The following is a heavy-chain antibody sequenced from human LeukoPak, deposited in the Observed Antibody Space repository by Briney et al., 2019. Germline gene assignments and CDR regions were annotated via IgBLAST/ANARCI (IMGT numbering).Heavy chain of an antibody. D-gene: IGHD5-18*01. CDR2: INHRDRST. Sequence: GGSLRLSCAASGFTFSSSAMTWVRQPPGKGLECVSTINHRDRSTCYADSVKGRFPISRDNSKNTLYLQMNSLRADDTAVYYCAKDASYNYGPLESWGQGSLVAVS. CDR3: AKDASYNYGPLES. V-gene: IGHV3-23*01. CDR1: GFTFSSSA. J-gene: IGHJ4*02.